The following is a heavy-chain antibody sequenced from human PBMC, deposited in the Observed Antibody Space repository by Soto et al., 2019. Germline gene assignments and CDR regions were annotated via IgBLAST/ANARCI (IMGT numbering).Heavy chain of an antibody. J-gene: IGHJ6*03. CDR2: IYYSGST. V-gene: IGHV4-28*01. Sequence: QVQLQESGPGLVKPSDTLSLTCAVSGYSISSSNWWGWIRQPPGKGLEWIGYIYYSGSTYYNPSLKSRVTMSVDKSKNQFSLKLSSVTAVDTAVYYCARTSLEGCSSTSCHLGYYYYMDVWGKGTTVTVSS. CDR1: GYSISSSNW. CDR3: ARTSLEGCSSTSCHLGYYYYMDV. D-gene: IGHD2-2*01.